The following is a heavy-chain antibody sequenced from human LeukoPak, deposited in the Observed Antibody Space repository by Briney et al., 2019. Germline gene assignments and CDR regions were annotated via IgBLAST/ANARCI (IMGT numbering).Heavy chain of an antibody. J-gene: IGHJ4*02. CDR2: VGISSGNT. D-gene: IGHD2-2*01. CDR1: GFTFSDYS. V-gene: IGHV3-48*01. Sequence: PGGSLRPSCAASGFTFSDYSMNWVRQAPGKGLEWISYVGISSGNTKYADSVKGRFTISGDKAKNSLYLQMNSLRVEDTAVYYCARDTKYALDNWGQGTLVTVSS. CDR3: ARDTKYALDN.